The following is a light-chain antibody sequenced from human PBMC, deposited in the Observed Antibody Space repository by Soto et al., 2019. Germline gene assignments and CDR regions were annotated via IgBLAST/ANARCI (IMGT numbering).Light chain of an antibody. Sequence: EVVMRQSPATLSVSPREGATLSSRASQGIGDTLAWYQHKPGQAPRLLIYDTSTRATGVPTRFSGSRSGAEFTLTISSLQSEDFAVYYCQQYNNWPPITFGQGTRLEIK. CDR3: QQYNNWPPIT. CDR1: QGIGDT. J-gene: IGKJ5*01. CDR2: DTS. V-gene: IGKV3-15*01.